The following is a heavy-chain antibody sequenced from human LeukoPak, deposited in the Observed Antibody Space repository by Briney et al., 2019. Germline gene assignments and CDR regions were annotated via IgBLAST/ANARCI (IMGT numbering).Heavy chain of an antibody. V-gene: IGHV1-18*01. Sequence: ASVKVSCKASGYTFITYGISWVRQAPGQGLEWMGWINPYNGNTSYAQKFQGRVTMTTDTSTSTAYMELRSLRSEDTAVYYCARHSSGWSDAFDIWGQGTMVTVSS. CDR2: INPYNGNT. J-gene: IGHJ3*02. CDR1: GYTFITYG. CDR3: ARHSSGWSDAFDI. D-gene: IGHD6-19*01.